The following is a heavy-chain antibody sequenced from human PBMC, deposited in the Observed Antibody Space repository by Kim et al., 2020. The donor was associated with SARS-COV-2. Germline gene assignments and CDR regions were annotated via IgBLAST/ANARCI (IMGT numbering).Heavy chain of an antibody. CDR3: ARIPDISGWPFDP. D-gene: IGHD6-19*01. V-gene: IGHV4-59*01. CDR2: IHYSGRT. CDR1: IGSISSDY. J-gene: IGHJ5*02. Sequence: PETLSLTCTVSIGSISSDYWTWTRQPPGKGLEWIGYIHYSGRTRYNPSPRSRVAIFVDPSKSHFSLSLTSVTAADTAVYFCARIPDISGWPFDPWGQGILVSVSS.